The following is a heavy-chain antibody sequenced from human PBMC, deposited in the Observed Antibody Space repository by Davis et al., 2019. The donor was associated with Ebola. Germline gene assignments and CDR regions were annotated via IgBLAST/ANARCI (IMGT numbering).Heavy chain of an antibody. Sequence: SETLSLTCGVSGASIKTDYWSWLRQSPEKGLEYIGFIYYGGSINYNPSLKSRVTISVDTSKNQFSLKLNSLTAADTAVYYCARHQSTSFDYWGQGTKVTVSS. CDR1: GASIKTDY. V-gene: IGHV4-59*08. J-gene: IGHJ4*02. CDR3: ARHQSTSFDY. CDR2: IYYGGSI.